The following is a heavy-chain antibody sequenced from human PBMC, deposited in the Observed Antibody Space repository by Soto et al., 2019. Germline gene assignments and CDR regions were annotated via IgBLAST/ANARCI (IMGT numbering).Heavy chain of an antibody. CDR2: INHSGST. Sequence: SETLSLTCAVYGGSFSGYYWSWIRQPPGKGLEWIGEINHSGSTNYNPSLKSRVTISVDTSRNQFSLKLSSVTAADTAVYYCATRRQYYYGSGSYLDYWGQGTLVTVSS. J-gene: IGHJ4*02. CDR1: GGSFSGYY. D-gene: IGHD3-10*01. V-gene: IGHV4-34*01. CDR3: ATRRQYYYGSGSYLDY.